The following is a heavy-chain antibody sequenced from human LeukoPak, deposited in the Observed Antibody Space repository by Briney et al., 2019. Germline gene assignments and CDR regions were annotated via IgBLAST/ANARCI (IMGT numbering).Heavy chain of an antibody. Sequence: PGGSLRLSCAASGFTFTTYWMHWVRQAPGKGLVWVSHINSDGSITSYADSVKGRFTISRDSAKNTLYLQMNSLRAEDTAVYYCARDAVDTANAVWGQGTTVTVSS. CDR3: ARDAVDTANAV. CDR2: INSDGSIT. J-gene: IGHJ6*02. V-gene: IGHV3-74*01. D-gene: IGHD5-18*01. CDR1: GFTFTTYW.